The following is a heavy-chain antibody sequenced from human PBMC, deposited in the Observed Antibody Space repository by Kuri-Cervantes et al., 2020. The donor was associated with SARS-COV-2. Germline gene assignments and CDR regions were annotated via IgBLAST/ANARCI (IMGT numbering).Heavy chain of an antibody. J-gene: IGHJ6*03. Sequence: SETLSLTCTVSGVSVGSSRYYWGWIRQPPGKGLEWLGTIYYSGSTNYNPSLMSRVTISVDTSKNQFSLKLRSVTAADTAVYYCARGVRFLDPKYYYFYYYMDVWGKGTTVTVSS. CDR2: IYYSGST. V-gene: IGHV4-39*07. CDR1: GVSVGSSRYY. D-gene: IGHD3-3*01. CDR3: ARGVRFLDPKYYYFYYYMDV.